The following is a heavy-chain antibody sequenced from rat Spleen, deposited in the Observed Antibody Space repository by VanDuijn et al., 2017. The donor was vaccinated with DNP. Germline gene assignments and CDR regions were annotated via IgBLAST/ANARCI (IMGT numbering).Heavy chain of an antibody. D-gene: IGHD4-3*01. Sequence: EVQLVESGGGLVQPGRSLKLSCVASGFIFSNYWMTWIRQAPGKGLEWVASISPSGGTTYYRDSVKGRFTISRDNAKSTLYLQMDSLRSEDTATYYCVVNWYNFWGQGVMVTVSS. J-gene: IGHJ2*01. CDR1: GFIFSNYW. CDR2: ISPSGGTT. CDR3: VVNWYNF. V-gene: IGHV5-31*01.